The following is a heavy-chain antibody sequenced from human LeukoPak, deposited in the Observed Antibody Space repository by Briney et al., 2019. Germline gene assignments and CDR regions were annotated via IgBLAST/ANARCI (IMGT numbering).Heavy chain of an antibody. J-gene: IGHJ4*02. V-gene: IGHV3-21*01. CDR2: ISSSSSYI. CDR1: GFTFSSYS. Sequence: GGSLRLSCAASGFTFSSYSMNWVRQAPGEGLEWVSSISSSSSYIYYADSVKGRFTISRDNAKNSLYLQMNSLRAEDTAVYYCARDLPQQQGFDYWGQGTLVTVSS. CDR3: ARDLPQQQGFDY. D-gene: IGHD6-13*01.